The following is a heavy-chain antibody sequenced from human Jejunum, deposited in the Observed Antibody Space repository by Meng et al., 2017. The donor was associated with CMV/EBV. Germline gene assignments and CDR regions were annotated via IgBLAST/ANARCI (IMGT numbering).Heavy chain of an antibody. CDR3: ARGRSTRTTSFAGTFNY. V-gene: IGHV4-4*02. D-gene: IGHD2-15*01. CDR2: LSPTESS. J-gene: IGHJ4*02. Sequence: SIRNCWSWLRRAPGKGLEWIAELSPTESSQYNPSLKSRVIMSLDPSKNQFSLKLTSVTAADTAVYYCARGRSTRTTSFAGTFNYWGQGILVTVSS. CDR1: SIRNC.